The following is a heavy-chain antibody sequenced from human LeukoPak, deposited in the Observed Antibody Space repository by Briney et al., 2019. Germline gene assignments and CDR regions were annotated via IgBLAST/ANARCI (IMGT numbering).Heavy chain of an antibody. D-gene: IGHD5-12*01. Sequence: PGGSLRLSCAASGFTFSSYSMNWVRQAPGKGLEWVSSISSSSSYIYYADSVKGRFTISRDNAKNSLYLQMNSLRAEDTAVYYCARARARRSIVATRRHDAFDIWGQGTMVTVSS. CDR3: ARARARRSIVATRRHDAFDI. J-gene: IGHJ3*02. V-gene: IGHV3-21*01. CDR1: GFTFSSYS. CDR2: ISSSSSYI.